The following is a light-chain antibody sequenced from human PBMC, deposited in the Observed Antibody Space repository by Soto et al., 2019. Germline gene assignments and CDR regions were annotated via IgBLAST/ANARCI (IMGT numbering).Light chain of an antibody. J-gene: IGKJ1*01. Sequence: DIHVTQSPSSLPASLGDRVTITCRASENIKNYLIWYQQKPGKAPKLLIYGASTLKTGVPSRFSGSGSGPDFTFTIGGLQPDDFATYYCAQIYTAQWTFGQGTRV. CDR3: AQIYTAQWT. CDR2: GAS. CDR1: ENIKNY. V-gene: IGKV1-39*01.